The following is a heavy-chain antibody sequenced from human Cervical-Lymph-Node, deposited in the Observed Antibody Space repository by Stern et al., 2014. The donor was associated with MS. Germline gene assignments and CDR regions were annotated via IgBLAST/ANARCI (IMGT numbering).Heavy chain of an antibody. CDR3: ARVGYGGNSAFDY. CDR2: IKSDGSST. V-gene: IGHV3-74*02. J-gene: IGHJ4*02. Sequence: EGQLVESGGGLVQPGGSLRISCAPSGLTFSSYWKHRVRQAPGKELVWVSRIKSDGSSTSYADSVKGRFTISRDNAKNTLYLQMNSLRAEDTAVYYCARVGYGGNSAFDYWGQGTLVTVSS. D-gene: IGHD4-23*01. CDR1: GLTFSSYW.